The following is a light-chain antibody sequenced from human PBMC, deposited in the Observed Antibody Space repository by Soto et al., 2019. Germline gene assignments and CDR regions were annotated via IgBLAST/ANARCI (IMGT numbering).Light chain of an antibody. J-gene: IGKJ1*01. Sequence: EIVLTQSPATLSLSPGERAALSCRASQSVSSYLAWYQQKPGQAPRVLIYGASKRATGIPDRFSGSGSGTDFTLTISRLEPEDFAVYYCQQYGSSPRTFGQGTKVDIK. CDR2: GAS. CDR3: QQYGSSPRT. V-gene: IGKV3-20*01. CDR1: QSVSSY.